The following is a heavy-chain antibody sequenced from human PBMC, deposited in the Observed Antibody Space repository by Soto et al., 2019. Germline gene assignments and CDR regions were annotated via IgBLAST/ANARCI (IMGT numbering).Heavy chain of an antibody. Sequence: PGGSLRLSCAASGLTFSNAWMSWVRQAPGKGLEWVGRIKNKKDGGTTDYAAPVKGRFTIFRDDSRNTLYLQMNSLRAEDTAVYYCATDAGDFEDFWGQGTQVTVSS. CDR2: IKNKKDGGTT. J-gene: IGHJ4*02. V-gene: IGHV3-15*05. CDR1: GLTFSNAW. CDR3: ATDAGDFEDF. D-gene: IGHD4-17*01.